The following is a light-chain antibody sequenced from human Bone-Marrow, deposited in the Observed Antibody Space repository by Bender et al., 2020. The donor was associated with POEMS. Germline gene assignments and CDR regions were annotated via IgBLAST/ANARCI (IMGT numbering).Light chain of an antibody. CDR1: SSDVGGYDF. Sequence: QSALTQPRSVSGSPGQSVTISCTGTSSDVGGYDFVSWYQQPPGTAPKLMIYDVSNRPSGVSNRFSGSKSGNTASLTISGLQAEDEADYYCSSYASSSARVFGTGTKVTVL. V-gene: IGLV2-18*02. CDR2: DVS. J-gene: IGLJ1*01. CDR3: SSYASSSARV.